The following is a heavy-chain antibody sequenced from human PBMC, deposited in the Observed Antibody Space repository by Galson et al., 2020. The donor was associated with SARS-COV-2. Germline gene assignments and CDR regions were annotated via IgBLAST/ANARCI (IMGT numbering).Heavy chain of an antibody. Sequence: ASVKVSCKTSGYTFSDYYIHWVRQAPGQGLEWVGWINPDSGGTTYAQKFQGRVTMTRDTSISTAYMELSRLTSDDTAVYYCARDYEDHLVFYYFGYWGQGALVTVSS. CDR1: GYTFSDYY. J-gene: IGHJ4*02. CDR2: INPDSGGT. CDR3: ARDYEDHLVFYYFGY. D-gene: IGHD3-3*01. V-gene: IGHV1-2*02.